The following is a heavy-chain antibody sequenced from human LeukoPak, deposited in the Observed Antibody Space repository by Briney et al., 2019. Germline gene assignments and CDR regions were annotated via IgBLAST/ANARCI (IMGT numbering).Heavy chain of an antibody. CDR3: AKETTYCSGGSCYYEFDS. J-gene: IGHJ4*02. D-gene: IGHD2-15*01. V-gene: IGHV3-23*01. CDR2: ISSSGSNT. Sequence: GGSLRLSCAASGFTFSSYWMHWVRQAPGKGLEWVSAISSSGSNTYFADSVKGRFTISRDNSKNTVYLQMNSLRAEDTAVYYCAKETTYCSGGSCYYEFDSWGQGTLVTVSS. CDR1: GFTFSSYW.